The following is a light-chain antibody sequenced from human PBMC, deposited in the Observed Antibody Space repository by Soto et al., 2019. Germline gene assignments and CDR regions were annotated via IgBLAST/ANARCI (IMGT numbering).Light chain of an antibody. CDR3: QQYNSFPWT. V-gene: IGKV1-5*03. CDR2: KAS. CDR1: QSISSW. J-gene: IGKJ1*01. Sequence: DIQMTQSPSTLSVSVGDRVTITCRASQSISSWLAWYQQKPGKAPKLLLYKASTLDSGVPSRFSGSGSGTEFTLTISSLQPEDFATYYCQQYNSFPWTFGQGAQVEIK.